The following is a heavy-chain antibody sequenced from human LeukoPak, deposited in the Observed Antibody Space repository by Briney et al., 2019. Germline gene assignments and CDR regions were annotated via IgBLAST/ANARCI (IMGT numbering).Heavy chain of an antibody. CDR1: GGSISSYY. V-gene: IGHV4-4*09. Sequence: PSETLSLTCTVSGGSISSYYWSWIRQPPGKGLEWIGYIYTSGSTNYNPSLKSRVTISVDTSKNQFSLKLSSVTAADTAVYYCARGYSSSSGHWFDPWGQGTLVTVSS. J-gene: IGHJ5*02. D-gene: IGHD6-6*01. CDR3: ARGYSSSSGHWFDP. CDR2: IYTSGST.